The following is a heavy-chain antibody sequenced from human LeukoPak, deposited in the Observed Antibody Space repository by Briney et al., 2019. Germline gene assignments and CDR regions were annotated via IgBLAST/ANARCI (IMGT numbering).Heavy chain of an antibody. J-gene: IGHJ5*02. V-gene: IGHV4-59*04. CDR3: ARHYGP. Sequence: PSETLSLTCTVSGGSIGTYYWSWIRQPPGKGLEWIGYIYYSGSTYYNPSLKSRVTISVDTSKNQFSLKLSSVTAADTAVYYCARHYGPWGQGTLVTVSS. CDR1: GGSIGTYY. CDR2: IYYSGST. D-gene: IGHD3-16*01.